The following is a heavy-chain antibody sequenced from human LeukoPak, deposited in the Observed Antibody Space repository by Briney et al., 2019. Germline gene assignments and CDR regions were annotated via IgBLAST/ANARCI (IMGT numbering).Heavy chain of an antibody. D-gene: IGHD3-10*01. CDR2: ISSSGSTT. J-gene: IGHJ4*02. V-gene: IGHV3-48*04. Sequence: GGSLRLSCAASGFTFTTYWMGWVRQAPGKGLEWVSYISSSGSTTYYADSVKGRFTISRDNAKNSLYLQMNSLRAEDTAVYYCARVLWFGEGIDYWGQGTLVTVSS. CDR1: GFTFTTYW. CDR3: ARVLWFGEGIDY.